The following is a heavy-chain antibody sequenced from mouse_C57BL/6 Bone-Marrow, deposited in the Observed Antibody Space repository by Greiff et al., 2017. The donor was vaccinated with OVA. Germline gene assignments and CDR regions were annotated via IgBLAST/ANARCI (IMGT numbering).Heavy chain of an antibody. J-gene: IGHJ3*01. CDR3: SRSDYDYGRFAY. V-gene: IGHV1-81*01. Sequence: QVQLKESGAELARPGASVKLSCKASGYTFTSYGISWVKQRTGQGLEWIGEIYPRSGNTYYNEKFKGKATLTADKSSSTAYMELLSLTSEDSAVYFCSRSDYDYGRFAYWGQGTLVTVSA. CDR2: IYPRSGNT. D-gene: IGHD2-4*01. CDR1: GYTFTSYG.